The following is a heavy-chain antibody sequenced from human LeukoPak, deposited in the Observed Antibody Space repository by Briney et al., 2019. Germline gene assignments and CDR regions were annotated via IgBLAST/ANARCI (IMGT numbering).Heavy chain of an antibody. Sequence: SETLSLTCAVYGGSFSGYYWSWIRQPPGKGLEWIGEINHSGSTNYNPSHKSRVTISVDTSKNQFSLKLSSVTAADTAVYYCARGSRDYGDYVLFLWFDPWGQGTLVTVSS. V-gene: IGHV4-34*01. CDR3: ARGSRDYGDYVLFLWFDP. CDR1: GGSFSGYY. J-gene: IGHJ5*02. CDR2: INHSGST. D-gene: IGHD4-17*01.